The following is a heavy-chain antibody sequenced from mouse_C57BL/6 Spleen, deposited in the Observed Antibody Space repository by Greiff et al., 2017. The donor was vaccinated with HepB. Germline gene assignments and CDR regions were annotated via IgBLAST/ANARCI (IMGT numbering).Heavy chain of an antibody. CDR1: GFNIKDYY. J-gene: IGHJ2*01. D-gene: IGHD2-1*01. Sequence: EVQLQQSGAELVKPGASVKLSCTASGFNIKDYYMHWVKQRTEQGLEWIGRIDPEDGETKYAPKFQGKATLTADKSSSTAYMQLSSLTSEDSAVYFCARRGDGNFDYWGQGTTLTVSS. CDR3: ARRGDGNFDY. V-gene: IGHV14-2*01. CDR2: IDPEDGET.